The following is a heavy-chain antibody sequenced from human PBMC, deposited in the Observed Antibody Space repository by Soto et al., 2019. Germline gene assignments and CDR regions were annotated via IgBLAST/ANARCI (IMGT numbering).Heavy chain of an antibody. D-gene: IGHD2-21*01. CDR1: GFTFSSYS. CDR3: ARDSFLTPYFRFQPRYGMDV. CDR2: ISSSSSYI. V-gene: IGHV3-21*01. J-gene: IGHJ6*02. Sequence: GGSLRLSCAASGFTFSSYSMNWVRQAPGKGLEWVSSISSSSSYIYYADSVKGRFTISRDNAKNSLYLQMNSLRAEDTAVYYCARDSFLTPYFRFQPRYGMDVWGQGTTVTVSS.